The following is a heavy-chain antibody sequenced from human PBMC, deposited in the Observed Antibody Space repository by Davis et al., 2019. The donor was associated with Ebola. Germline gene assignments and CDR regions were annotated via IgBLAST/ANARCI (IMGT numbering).Heavy chain of an antibody. CDR2: IWYDGSNK. CDR3: ARDSSLYSNYLVGRGYYGMDV. J-gene: IGHJ6*02. V-gene: IGHV3-33*01. Sequence: GGSLRLSCAASGFTFSSYGMHWVRQAPGKGLEWVAVIWYDGSNKYYADSVKGRFTISRDDSKNTLYLQMNSLRAEDTAVYYCARDSSLYSNYLVGRGYYGMDVWGQGTTVTVSS. CDR1: GFTFSSYG. D-gene: IGHD4-11*01.